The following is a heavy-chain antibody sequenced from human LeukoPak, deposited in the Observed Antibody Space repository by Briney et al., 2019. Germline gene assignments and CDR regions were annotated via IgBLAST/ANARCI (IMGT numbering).Heavy chain of an antibody. CDR2: ISDIGNTQ. V-gene: IGHV3-48*03. J-gene: IGHJ3*02. D-gene: IGHD2-21*02. CDR1: GFTFSTYE. CDR3: ARDRSKVTAYDDALDI. Sequence: GGSLRLSCAASGFTFSTYELNWVRQAAGRGREWVSYISDIGNTQHYADSVKGRFTISRDNAKNSLYLQMNSLTDEDTAVYYCARDRSKVTAYDDALDIWGQGTMVIVSS.